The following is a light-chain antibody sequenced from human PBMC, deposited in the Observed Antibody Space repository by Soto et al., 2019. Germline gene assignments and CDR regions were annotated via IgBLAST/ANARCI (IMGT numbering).Light chain of an antibody. Sequence: QLVLTQSSSASASLGSSVKVTCTLSSGHSRYIIAWHQQQPGKAPRYLMKFEGSGSYNKGSGVPDRFSGSSSGSDRYLTISNLQSEDEADYYCETWDSNTRVFGTGTKLTVL. CDR1: SGHSRYI. CDR2: FEGSGSY. CDR3: ETWDSNTRV. J-gene: IGLJ1*01. V-gene: IGLV4-60*03.